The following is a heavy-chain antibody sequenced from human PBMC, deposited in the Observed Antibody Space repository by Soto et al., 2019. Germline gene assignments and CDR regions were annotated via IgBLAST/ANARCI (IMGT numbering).Heavy chain of an antibody. J-gene: IGHJ4*02. CDR2: IYADGTT. CDR3: AVETEVTGMGHCDFDY. Sequence: EVQLVDSGGGLVRTGGSLRLSCAASGFTVSSNYISLVRQAPGQGLEWVSVIYADGTTYYADSVKERSTSTRDNSKNTVALRLSCLRAEATAVYYGAVETEVTGMGHCDFDYWGQGALVTVSS. CDR1: GFTVSSNY. V-gene: IGHV3-66*01. D-gene: IGHD2-21*02.